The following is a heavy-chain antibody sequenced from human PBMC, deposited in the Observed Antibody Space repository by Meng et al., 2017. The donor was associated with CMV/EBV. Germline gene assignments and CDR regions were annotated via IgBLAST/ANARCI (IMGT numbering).Heavy chain of an antibody. Sequence: GESLKISCAASGFTFNNYGLHWVRQAPGKGLEWVAFIRYDGNNKYTAESVKGQFTISRDNSKNTLYLQMNSLRTEDTAMYYCAKEAPYNWNTFDIWGQGTMVTVSS. J-gene: IGHJ3*02. CDR2: IRYDGNNK. CDR1: GFTFNNYG. CDR3: AKEAPYNWNTFDI. V-gene: IGHV3-30*02. D-gene: IGHD1/OR15-1a*01.